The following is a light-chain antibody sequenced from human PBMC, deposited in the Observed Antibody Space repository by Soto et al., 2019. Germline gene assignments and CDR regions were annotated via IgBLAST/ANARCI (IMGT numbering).Light chain of an antibody. J-gene: IGKJ2*01. CDR3: QQYNTYSYT. Sequence: DIQMTQSPSTLSASVGDRVTITCRASQSISNCLAWYQQRPGKAPKLLIYDASTLESWVPSRFSGSGSGTEFTLTISGLRPDDFATYYCQQYNTYSYTFGQGTKLEIK. V-gene: IGKV1-5*01. CDR2: DAS. CDR1: QSISNC.